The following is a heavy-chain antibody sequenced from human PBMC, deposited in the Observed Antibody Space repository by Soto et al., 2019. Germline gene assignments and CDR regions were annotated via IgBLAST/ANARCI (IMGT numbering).Heavy chain of an antibody. CDR3: ARRYLVPTYYEVYFDEAASYENGIDA. D-gene: IGHD3-3*01. J-gene: IGHJ6*02. Sequence: RRLSFAASEFTSTDYTMPWVHHAPGNGLERVAAISTTGGHIFYADSVKGRFTISRDNSKNTLYLQMNSLRAEDTAVYYCARRYLVPTYYEVYFDEAASYENGIDAWREGTTV. CDR2: ISTTGGHI. V-gene: IGHV3-23*01. CDR1: EFTSTDYT.